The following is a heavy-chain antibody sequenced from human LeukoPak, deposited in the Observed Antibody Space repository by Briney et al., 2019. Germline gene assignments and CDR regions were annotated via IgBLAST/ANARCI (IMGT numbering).Heavy chain of an antibody. Sequence: SETLSLTCTVSGGSISGFYWSWIRQPPGKGLEWIGYIYYSGSTNYSPSLKSRVTISVDTSKNQFSLKLSSVTAADTAVYYCARRRKYYFDYWGQGTLVTVSS. CDR1: GGSISGFY. CDR2: IYYSGST. J-gene: IGHJ4*02. CDR3: ARRRKYYFDY. V-gene: IGHV4-59*08.